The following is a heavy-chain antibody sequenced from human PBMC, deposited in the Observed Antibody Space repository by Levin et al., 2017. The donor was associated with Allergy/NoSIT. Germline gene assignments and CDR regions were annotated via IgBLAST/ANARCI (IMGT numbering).Heavy chain of an antibody. CDR1: GFTFSIHG. Sequence: QSGGSLRLSCAASGFTFSIHGLHWVRQAPGKGLEWVAVISYDGTHKFYADSVKGRFTISRDNSKNTLYLQMNSLRAEDTAVYYCARGDSVALTAYAMDGWGQGTRVTVSS. V-gene: IGHV3-30*04. J-gene: IGHJ6*02. CDR3: ARGDSVALTAYAMDG. D-gene: IGHD2-15*01. CDR2: ISYDGTHK.